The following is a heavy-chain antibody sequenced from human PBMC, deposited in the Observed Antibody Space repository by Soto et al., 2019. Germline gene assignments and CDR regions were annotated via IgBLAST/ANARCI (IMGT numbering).Heavy chain of an antibody. J-gene: IGHJ3*02. CDR3: AKLSGWDGANAFDI. D-gene: IGHD6-19*01. Sequence: QVQVVESGGGVVQPGRSLRLSCAASGFTFSSYGMHWVRQAPGKGLEWVAVISYDGSNEYYADFVKGRFTISRDNSKNTLFLQMHSLRPEDTALYYCAKLSGWDGANAFDIWGQGTMVTVSS. V-gene: IGHV3-30*18. CDR2: ISYDGSNE. CDR1: GFTFSSYG.